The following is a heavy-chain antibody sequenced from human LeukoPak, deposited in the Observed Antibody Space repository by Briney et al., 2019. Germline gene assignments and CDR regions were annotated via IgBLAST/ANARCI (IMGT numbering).Heavy chain of an antibody. J-gene: IGHJ4*02. CDR2: INHSGST. CDR1: GGSFSGYY. V-gene: IGHV4-34*01. Sequence: PSETLSLTCAVYGGSFSGYYWSWIRQPPGKGLEWIGEINHSGSTNYNPSLKSRVTISVDTSKNQFSLKLSSVTAADTAVYYCARHPGGASTVTPFDYWGQGTLVTVSS. D-gene: IGHD4-17*01. CDR3: ARHPGGASTVTPFDY.